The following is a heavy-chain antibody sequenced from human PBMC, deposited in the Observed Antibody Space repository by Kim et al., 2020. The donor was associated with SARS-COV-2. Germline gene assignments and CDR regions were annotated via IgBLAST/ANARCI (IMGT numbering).Heavy chain of an antibody. CDR2: IWYDGSNK. Sequence: GGSLRLSCAASGFIFSSYGMHWVRQAPGKGLEWVALIWYDGSNKYYADSVKGRFTISRDNSKNTLYLQMNSLRAEDTAVYYCARGLWSGILTGPGPDWGQGTLVTVSS. D-gene: IGHD3-9*01. CDR1: GFIFSSYG. J-gene: IGHJ4*02. CDR3: ARGLWSGILTGPGPD. V-gene: IGHV3-33*01.